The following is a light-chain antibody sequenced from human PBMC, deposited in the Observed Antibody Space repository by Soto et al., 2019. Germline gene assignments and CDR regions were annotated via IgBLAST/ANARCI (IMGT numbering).Light chain of an antibody. CDR1: QSVSSNY. CDR2: GAS. CDR3: QQYGTSPYT. V-gene: IGKV3-20*01. Sequence: EIVLTQSPGTLSLSPGERATLSCRASQSVSSNYLAWYQKSPGQPPSLLIYGASNRANGVPDRFSGSGSGTDFTLTISRLEPDDFSVYYCQQYGTSPYTFGQGTKLEIK. J-gene: IGKJ2*01.